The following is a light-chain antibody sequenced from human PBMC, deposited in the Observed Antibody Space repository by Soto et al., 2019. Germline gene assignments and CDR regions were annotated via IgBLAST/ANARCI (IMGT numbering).Light chain of an antibody. Sequence: DIQLTQSPSFLSASVGDRVTITCRASQDIINYLAWYQQKPGKAPKHLIYAASTLQSGVPSRFSGSGSGTEFTLTISSLQPEDFATYYCEQLNTYPLTFGGGTKVDIK. CDR2: AAS. J-gene: IGKJ4*01. CDR1: QDIINY. CDR3: EQLNTYPLT. V-gene: IGKV1-9*01.